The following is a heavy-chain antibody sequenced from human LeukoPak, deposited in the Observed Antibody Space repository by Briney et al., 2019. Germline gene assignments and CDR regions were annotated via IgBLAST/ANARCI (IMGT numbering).Heavy chain of an antibody. D-gene: IGHD1-26*01. CDR3: TTYVGATAY. J-gene: IGHJ4*02. CDR2: IKTKTNDGAT. Sequence: GGSLRLSCAASGFTFSNSGMNWVRQAPGKGLEWVGRIKTKTNDGATDYPAPVKARFTISRDDSKTTLYLQMNGLKTEDTAIYYCTTYVGATAYWGQGTLVTVSS. CDR1: GFTFSNSG. V-gene: IGHV3-15*01.